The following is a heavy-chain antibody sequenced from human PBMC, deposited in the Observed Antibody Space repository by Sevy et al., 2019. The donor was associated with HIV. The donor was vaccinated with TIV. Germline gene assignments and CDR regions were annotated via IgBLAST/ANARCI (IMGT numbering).Heavy chain of an antibody. CDR3: ARCDVWSGYDLLGAFDI. CDR1: GYSFTSYW. D-gene: IGHD3-3*01. Sequence: GKSLKISCKGSGYSFTSYWIGWVRQMSGKGLEWMGIIYPGDSDTRNSPSFQGQVTISADKSIGTAYLQWSSHKASDTAMYYCARCDVWSGYDLLGAFDIWGQGTMVTVSS. V-gene: IGHV5-51*01. CDR2: IYPGDSDT. J-gene: IGHJ3*02.